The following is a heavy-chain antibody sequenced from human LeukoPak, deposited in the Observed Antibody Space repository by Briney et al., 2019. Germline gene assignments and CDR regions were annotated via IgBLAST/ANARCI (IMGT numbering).Heavy chain of an antibody. Sequence: GGSLRLSCTASGFTFGDYAMSWFRQAPGKGLEWVGFIRSKAYGGTTEYAASVKGRFTISRDDSKSIACLQMNSLKTEDTAVYYCTRDNWYYYDSSGYPLYYFDYWGQGTLVTVSS. CDR3: TRDNWYYYDSSGYPLYYFDY. CDR1: GFTFGDYA. CDR2: IRSKAYGGTT. J-gene: IGHJ4*02. D-gene: IGHD3-22*01. V-gene: IGHV3-49*03.